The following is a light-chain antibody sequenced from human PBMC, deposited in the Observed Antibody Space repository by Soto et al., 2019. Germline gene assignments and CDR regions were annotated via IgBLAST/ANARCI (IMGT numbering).Light chain of an antibody. Sequence: DIQMTQSPSTLSASVGDRVTITCRASQSISSWLAWYQQKPGKAPKLLIYKASSLESWVPSRFSGSGSGTEFTLTISSLQPDDFATYYCQPYNSYPWTFGQGTKVETK. CDR2: KAS. CDR3: QPYNSYPWT. J-gene: IGKJ1*01. V-gene: IGKV1-5*03. CDR1: QSISSW.